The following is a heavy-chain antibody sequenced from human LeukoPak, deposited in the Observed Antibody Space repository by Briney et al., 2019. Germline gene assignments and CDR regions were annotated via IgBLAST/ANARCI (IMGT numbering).Heavy chain of an antibody. J-gene: IGHJ6*03. V-gene: IGHV4-59*10. D-gene: IGHD3-16*01. CDR2: IYSSGTT. Sequence: SETLSLTCAVYGGSFSGYYWSWIRQPPGKGLEWIGRIYSSGTTNYNPSLKSRVTISVDTSKNRFSLKVSSVTAADTAVFYCAREQEFGEMSDYYMDVWGKGTTVTVSS. CDR3: AREQEFGEMSDYYMDV. CDR1: GGSFSGYY.